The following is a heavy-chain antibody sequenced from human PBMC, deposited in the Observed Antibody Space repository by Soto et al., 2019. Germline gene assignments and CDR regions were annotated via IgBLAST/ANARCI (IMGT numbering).Heavy chain of an antibody. CDR1: GGSISSGGYY. V-gene: IGHV4-31*03. CDR3: ARGYGRNFDC. Sequence: PSETLSLTCTVSGGSISSGGYYWSWIRQHPGKGLEWIGYIYYSGSTYYNPSLKSRVTISVDTPKNQFSLKLSSVTAADTAVYYCARGYGRNFDCWGQGTLVTVSS. CDR2: IYYSGST. D-gene: IGHD5-18*01. J-gene: IGHJ4*02.